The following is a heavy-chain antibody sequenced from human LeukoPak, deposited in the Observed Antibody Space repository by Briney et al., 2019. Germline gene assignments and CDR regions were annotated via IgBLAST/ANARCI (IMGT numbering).Heavy chain of an antibody. V-gene: IGHV4-59*01. Sequence: PSETLSLTCTVSGGSISSYYWSWIRQPAGKGLEWIGYIYYSGSTNYNPSLKSRVTISVDTSKNQFSLKLSSVTAADTAVYYCARVSEMATIVWFDPWGQGTLVTVSS. CDR3: ARVSEMATIVWFDP. CDR2: IYYSGST. J-gene: IGHJ5*02. D-gene: IGHD5-24*01. CDR1: GGSISSYY.